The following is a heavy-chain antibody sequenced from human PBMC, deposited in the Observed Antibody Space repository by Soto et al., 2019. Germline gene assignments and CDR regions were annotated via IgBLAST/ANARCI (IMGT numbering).Heavy chain of an antibody. J-gene: IGHJ1*01. D-gene: IGHD2-21*01. CDR2: IKSDGSGT. CDR1: GFTFSSYW. Sequence: EVQLVESGGGLVQPGGSLTLSCAASGFTFSSYWMHWVRQGPGKGLVWVSRIKSDGSGTIYADSAEGRLTVSRDNAKNKLYLQRNSLKVEDSAVYYCVGGDGDEYDCKCYVVRHWCQGGLGSVSS. V-gene: IGHV3-74*01. CDR3: VGGDGDEYDCKCYVVRH.